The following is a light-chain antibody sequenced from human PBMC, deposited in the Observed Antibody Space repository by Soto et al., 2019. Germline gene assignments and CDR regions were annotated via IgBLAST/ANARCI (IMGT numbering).Light chain of an antibody. CDR1: QSVSSN. CDR3: EQYNNWFSIT. CDR2: DSS. V-gene: IGKV3-15*01. J-gene: IGKJ5*01. Sequence: VLTQSPATLSVSPGERATLSCRASQSVSSNLAWYQQKPGQAPRLFLYDSSSRATGIPARFSGSGSGTEFTLTISSLQTEDFAAYYCEQYNNWFSITFGQGTRLEIK.